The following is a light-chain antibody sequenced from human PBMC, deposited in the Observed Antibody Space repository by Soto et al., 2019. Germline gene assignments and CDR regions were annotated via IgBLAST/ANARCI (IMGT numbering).Light chain of an antibody. V-gene: IGKV3-20*01. CDR2: GAS. CDR1: LSVSSNF. J-gene: IGKJ4*01. CDR3: QQYGSSPLT. Sequence: EIVLSQSPGTLSLSPGEGATLSCRASLSVSSNFLAWYQRKPGQAPRLLMYGASSRATGIPDRFSGSGSGTDFTLTISRLEPEDFAVYYCQQYGSSPLTFGGGTKVEIK.